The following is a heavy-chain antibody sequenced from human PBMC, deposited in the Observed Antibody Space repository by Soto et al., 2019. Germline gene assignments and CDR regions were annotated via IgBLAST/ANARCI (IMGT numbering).Heavy chain of an antibody. CDR1: GFTFSSYS. Sequence: KSGGSLRLSCAASGFTFSSYSMNWVRQAPGKGLEWVSSISSSSSYIYYADSVKGRFTISRDNAKNSLYLQMNGLRAEDTAVYYCARDPLPATYYYDSSGYYSPGWFDPWGQGTLVTVSS. J-gene: IGHJ5*02. D-gene: IGHD3-22*01. V-gene: IGHV3-21*01. CDR2: ISSSSSYI. CDR3: ARDPLPATYYYDSSGYYSPGWFDP.